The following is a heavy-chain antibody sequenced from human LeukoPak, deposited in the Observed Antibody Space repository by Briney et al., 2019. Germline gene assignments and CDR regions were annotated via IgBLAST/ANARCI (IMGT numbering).Heavy chain of an antibody. D-gene: IGHD6-19*01. CDR2: ISSSSSYI. CDR3: ARDRSSGWYAY. J-gene: IGHJ4*02. Sequence: PGGSLRLSCAASGFTFSDYTMNWVRQAPGKGLEWVSSISSSSSYIYYADSVKGRFTISRDNAKSSLYLQMNSLSAEDTAVYYCARDRSSGWYAYWGQGTLVTVSS. V-gene: IGHV3-21*01. CDR1: GFTFSDYT.